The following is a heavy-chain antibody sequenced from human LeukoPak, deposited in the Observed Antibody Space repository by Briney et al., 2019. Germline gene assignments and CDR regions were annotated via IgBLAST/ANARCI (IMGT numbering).Heavy chain of an antibody. Sequence: SETLSLTCTVSGGSISSSSYYWGWIRQPPGKGLGWIGSIYYSGSTYYNPSLKSRVTISVDTSKNQFSLKLSSVTAADTAVYYCARESGYGTYYYYGMDVWGQGTTVTVSS. D-gene: IGHD5-12*01. V-gene: IGHV4-39*07. J-gene: IGHJ6*02. CDR2: IYYSGST. CDR1: GGSISSSSYY. CDR3: ARESGYGTYYYYGMDV.